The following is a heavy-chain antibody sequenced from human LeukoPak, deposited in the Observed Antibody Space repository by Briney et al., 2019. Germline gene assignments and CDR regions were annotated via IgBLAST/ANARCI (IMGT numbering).Heavy chain of an antibody. CDR2: INHSGST. CDR1: GESFSGYY. CDR3: ASQYCSSISCCFDY. V-gene: IGHV4-34*01. Sequence: KPSETLSLTCAVYGESFSGYYWSWIRQPPGKGLEWVGEINHSGSTNYNPSLKSRVTISVHSSKNQVSLKLSSATAEATAVYYCASQYCSSISCCFDYWGQGTLVPVSS. J-gene: IGHJ4*02. D-gene: IGHD2-2*01.